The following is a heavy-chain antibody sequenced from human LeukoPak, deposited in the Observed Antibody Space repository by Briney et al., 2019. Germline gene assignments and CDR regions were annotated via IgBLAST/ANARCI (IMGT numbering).Heavy chain of an antibody. CDR3: ANGYSYGTAFDY. CDR1: GFTFSSYS. V-gene: IGHV3-21*01. CDR2: ISSSSSYI. J-gene: IGHJ4*02. D-gene: IGHD5-18*01. Sequence: GGSLRLSCAASGFTFSSYSMNWVRQAPGKGLEWVSSISSSSSYIYYADSVKGRFTISRDNAKNSLYLQINSLRAEDTAVYYCANGYSYGTAFDYWGQGTLVTVSS.